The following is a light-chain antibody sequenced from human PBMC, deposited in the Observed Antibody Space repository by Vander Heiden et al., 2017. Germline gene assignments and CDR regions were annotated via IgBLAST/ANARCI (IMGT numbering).Light chain of an antibody. CDR2: RAS. CDR1: EGLSSSY. CDR3: QIYGSSPLYA. Sequence: EIWSTQLPRTLCLSPGGRVTLFCRANEGLSSSYHAWYKHKAGQAPRLLIYRASIRDTGIPDRLSGSGSGTDFTLTISRLEPEEFAVYYCQIYGSSPLYAFGQGTKLEIK. J-gene: IGKJ2*01. V-gene: IGKV3-20*01.